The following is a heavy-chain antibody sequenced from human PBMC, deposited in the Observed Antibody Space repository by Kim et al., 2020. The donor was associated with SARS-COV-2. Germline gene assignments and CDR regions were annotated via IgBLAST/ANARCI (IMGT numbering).Heavy chain of an antibody. V-gene: IGHV4-59*13. J-gene: IGHJ5*02. Sequence: SETLSLTCTVSGGSISSYYWSWIRQPPGKGLEWIGYIYYSGSTNYNPSLKSRVTISVDTSKNQFSLKLSSVTAADTAVYYCARGGPPYGSGNNWFDPWGQGTLVTVSS. CDR2: IYYSGST. D-gene: IGHD3-10*01. CDR1: GGSISSYY. CDR3: ARGGPPYGSGNNWFDP.